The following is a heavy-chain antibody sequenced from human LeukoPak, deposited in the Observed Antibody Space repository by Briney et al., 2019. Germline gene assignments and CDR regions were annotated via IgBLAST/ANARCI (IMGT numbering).Heavy chain of an antibody. V-gene: IGHV4-38-2*01. J-gene: IGHJ4*02. CDR3: ARRICSSTSCYTGQFDY. Sequence: SETLSLTCAVSGYSISSGYYWGWIRQPPGKGLEWIGSIDHSGSTYYNPSLKSRVTISVDTSKNQFSLKLSSVTAADTAVYYCARRICSSTSCYTGQFDYWGQGTLVTVSS. CDR2: IDHSGST. D-gene: IGHD2-2*02. CDR1: GYSISSGYY.